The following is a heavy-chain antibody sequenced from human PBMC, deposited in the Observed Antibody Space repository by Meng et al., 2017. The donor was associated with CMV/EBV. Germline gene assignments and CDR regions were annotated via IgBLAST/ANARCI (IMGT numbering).Heavy chain of an antibody. V-gene: IGHV3-21*01. Sequence: GGTLRLSCAASGCTFSSYSMNWVRQAPGKGLEWVSSSSSSSSYIYYADSVKGRFTISRDNAQNSLYLQMNSLRAEDTAVYYCARDTITIIASDYWGQGTLVTVSS. CDR3: ARDTITIIASDY. CDR1: GCTFSSYS. J-gene: IGHJ4*02. CDR2: SSSSSSYI. D-gene: IGHD3-22*01.